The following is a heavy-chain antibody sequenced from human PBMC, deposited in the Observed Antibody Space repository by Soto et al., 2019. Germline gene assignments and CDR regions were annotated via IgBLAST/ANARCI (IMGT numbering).Heavy chain of an antibody. J-gene: IGHJ4*02. CDR3: ARGPHVGISTS. V-gene: IGHV3-53*01. Sequence: EVQLVESGGGLIQPGGSLRLSCAASGFNVSSNCMSWVRQAPGKGLEWLSVIYSGGSTYYAESVKGRFTISRDNSKNTLNRQMNAMRVEDTAVYYCARGPHVGISTSWGQGTLVTVSS. D-gene: IGHD2-2*01. CDR2: IYSGGST. CDR1: GFNVSSNC.